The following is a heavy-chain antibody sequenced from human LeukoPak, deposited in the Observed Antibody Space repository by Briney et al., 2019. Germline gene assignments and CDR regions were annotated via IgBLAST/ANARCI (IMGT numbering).Heavy chain of an antibody. Sequence: SETLSLTCTVSGGSISSYYWSWIRQPPGKGLEWIGYIYYSGSTNYNPSLKSRVTISVDTSKNQFSLKLSSVTAADTAVYYCARGWGPYYDILTGYYLDYWGQGTLVTVSS. J-gene: IGHJ4*02. CDR1: GGSISSYY. D-gene: IGHD3-9*01. CDR3: ARGWGPYYDILTGYYLDY. V-gene: IGHV4-59*01. CDR2: IYYSGST.